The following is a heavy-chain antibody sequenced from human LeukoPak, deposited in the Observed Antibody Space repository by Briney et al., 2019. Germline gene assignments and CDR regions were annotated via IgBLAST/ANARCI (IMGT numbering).Heavy chain of an antibody. CDR1: GGSISSYY. D-gene: IGHD5-18*01. Sequence: SETLSLTCTVYGGSISSYYWSWIRQPPGKGLEWIGYTYYSGSTNYNPSLKRRVTISVDTSKNQFSLKLSSVTDADTAVYCVARGGSGYSYRLPHYLDYWDQGTLVTVSS. J-gene: IGHJ4*02. V-gene: IGHV4-59*01. CDR3: ARGGSGYSYRLPHYLDY. CDR2: TYYSGST.